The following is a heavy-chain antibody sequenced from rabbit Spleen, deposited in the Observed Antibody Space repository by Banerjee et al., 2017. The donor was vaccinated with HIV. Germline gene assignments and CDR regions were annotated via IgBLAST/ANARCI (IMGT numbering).Heavy chain of an antibody. CDR2: INSYTAKS. J-gene: IGHJ4*01. CDR3: ARAVYSTGGYVVL. Sequence: QSLEESGGDLVKPGASLTLTCIDSGFRFSFNNDYVMCWVRQAPGKGLEWIACINSYTAKSVYATWAKGPFTISKTSSTTVTLQMTSLTAADTATYFCARAVYSTGGYVVLWGQGTLVTVS. CDR1: GFRFSFNNDYV. D-gene: IGHD7-1*01. V-gene: IGHV1S40*01.